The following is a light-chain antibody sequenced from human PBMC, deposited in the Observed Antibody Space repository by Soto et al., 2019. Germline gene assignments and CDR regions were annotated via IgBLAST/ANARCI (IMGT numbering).Light chain of an antibody. CDR2: DAS. CDR3: PQRSNWPLS. J-gene: IGKJ4*01. CDR1: QSVSSY. Sequence: EIVLTQSPATLSLSPGERATLSCRASQSVSSYLAWYQQKPGQAPRLLIYDASNRATGIPARFSGSGSGTDFTLTISSLQLEVFAFYYCPQRSNWPLSFGGGTKVEIK. V-gene: IGKV3-11*01.